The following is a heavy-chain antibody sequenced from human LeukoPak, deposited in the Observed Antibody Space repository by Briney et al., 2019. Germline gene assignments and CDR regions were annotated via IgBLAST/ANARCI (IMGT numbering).Heavy chain of an antibody. Sequence: GGSLRLSCAASGFTFSSYAMSWVRQAPGKGLEWVSAISGSGGSTYYADSVKGRFTISRDNSKNTLYLQMNSLRAEDTAVYYCAKGRPTELGYCGRSICADWYFDLWGRGTLLTVSS. CDR1: GFTFSSYA. CDR2: ISGSGGST. D-gene: IGHD2-2*01. J-gene: IGHJ2*01. CDR3: AKGRPTELGYCGRSICADWYFDL. V-gene: IGHV3-23*01.